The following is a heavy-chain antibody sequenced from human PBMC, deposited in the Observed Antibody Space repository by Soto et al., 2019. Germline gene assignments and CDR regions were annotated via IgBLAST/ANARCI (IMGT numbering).Heavy chain of an antibody. J-gene: IGHJ4*02. Sequence: QVQLVESGGGVVQPGRSLRLSCAASGFTFSTSGMHWVRQAPGKGLEWVAVISDDGSKKYYADSVKGRFTISRDNSTTTLCLRMSSLRAEETGVYYCAKEWFYYSSGWSFDYWGQGTLVTVSS. V-gene: IGHV3-30*18. CDR2: ISDDGSKK. D-gene: IGHD3-22*01. CDR1: GFTFSTSG. CDR3: AKEWFYYSSGWSFDY.